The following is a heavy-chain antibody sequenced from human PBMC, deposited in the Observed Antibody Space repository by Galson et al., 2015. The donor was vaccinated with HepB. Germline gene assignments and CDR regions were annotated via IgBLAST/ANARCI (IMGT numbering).Heavy chain of an antibody. CDR2: INANRGGT. CDR1: GFTFTDYY. V-gene: IGHV1-2*06. CDR3: ARVGDGYGNNWFDP. Sequence: SVKVSCKASGFTFTDYYIHWVRQAPGQGLEWMGRINANRGGTNYEQKFQGRVTMTRDTSISTAYMELSRLTSDDTAVYYCARVGDGYGNNWFDPWGQGTLVTVSS. D-gene: IGHD5-18*01. J-gene: IGHJ5*02.